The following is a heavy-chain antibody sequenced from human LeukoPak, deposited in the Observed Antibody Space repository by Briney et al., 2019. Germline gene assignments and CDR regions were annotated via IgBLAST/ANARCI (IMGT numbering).Heavy chain of an antibody. V-gene: IGHV3-23*01. CDR3: AKDRHCSSTSCLPFDY. CDR1: GFTFSSYA. J-gene: IGHJ4*02. Sequence: QAGGSLRLSCAASGFTFSSYAMSWVRQAPGKGLEWVSAISGSGGSTYYADSVKGRFTISRDNSKNTLYLQMNSLRAEDTAVHYCAKDRHCSSTSCLPFDYWGQGTLVTVSS. CDR2: ISGSGGST. D-gene: IGHD2-2*01.